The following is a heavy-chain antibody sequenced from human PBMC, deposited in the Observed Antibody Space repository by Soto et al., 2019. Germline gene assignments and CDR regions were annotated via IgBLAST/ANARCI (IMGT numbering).Heavy chain of an antibody. J-gene: IGHJ4*02. Sequence: SETLSLTCAVSGGSISSGGYSWSWIRQPPGKGLEWIGYIYHSGSTYYNPSLKSRVTISVDRSKNQFSLKLSSVTAADTAVYYCARGAMITFGGVIGPTLDYWGQGTLVTVSS. CDR2: IYHSGST. D-gene: IGHD3-16*02. V-gene: IGHV4-30-2*01. CDR1: GGSISSGGYS. CDR3: ARGAMITFGGVIGPTLDY.